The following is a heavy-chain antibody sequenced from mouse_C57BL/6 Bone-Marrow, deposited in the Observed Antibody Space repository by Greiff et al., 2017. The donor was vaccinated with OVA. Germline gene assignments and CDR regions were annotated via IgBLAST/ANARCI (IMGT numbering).Heavy chain of an antibody. J-gene: IGHJ3*01. CDR1: GFSFNTYA. CDR3: VRPNYYGSSFAY. Sequence: VQVVESGGGLVQPKGSLKLSCAASGFSFNTYAMNWVRPAPGKGLEWVARIRSKSNNYATYYADSVKDRFTISRDDSESMLYLQMNNFKTEDTAMYYCVRPNYYGSSFAYWGQGTLVTVSA. CDR2: IRSKSNNYAT. D-gene: IGHD1-1*01. V-gene: IGHV10-1*01.